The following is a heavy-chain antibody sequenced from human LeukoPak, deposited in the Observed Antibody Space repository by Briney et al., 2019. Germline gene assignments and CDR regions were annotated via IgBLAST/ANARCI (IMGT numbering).Heavy chain of an antibody. V-gene: IGHV1-69*13. D-gene: IGHD7-27*01. CDR2: IIPIFGTA. J-gene: IGHJ3*02. CDR3: ASNWGRLVTTDAFDT. CDR1: GYTFTSYA. Sequence: ASVKVSCKASGYTFTSYAISWVRQAPGQGLEWMGGIIPIFGTANYAQKFQGRVTITADESTSTAYMELSSLRSEDTAVYYCASNWGRLVTTDAFDTWGQGTMVTVSS.